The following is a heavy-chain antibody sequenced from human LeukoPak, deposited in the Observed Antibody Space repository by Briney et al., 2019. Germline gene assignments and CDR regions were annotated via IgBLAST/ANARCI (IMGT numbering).Heavy chain of an antibody. D-gene: IGHD6-13*01. CDR1: GFTFSTYW. V-gene: IGHV3-7*02. CDR3: ATTTRSSSWDY. J-gene: IGHJ4*02. Sequence: GGSLRLSCAASGFTFSTYWMVGFRQAPGKGLEWMANIKQDGSAKQYVDSVKGRFTISRDNANNLVYLQMNSLRVEDTGVYYCATTTRSSSWDYWGQGTLVTVSS. CDR2: IKQDGSAK.